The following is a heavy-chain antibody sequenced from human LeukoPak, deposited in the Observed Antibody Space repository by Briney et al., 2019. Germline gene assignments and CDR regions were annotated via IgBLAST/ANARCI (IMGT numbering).Heavy chain of an antibody. J-gene: IGHJ6*02. CDR1: GFTFSSYW. CDR3: ARDSSSWYYYYYGMDV. CDR2: IKQDGSEK. Sequence: PGGSLRLSCAASGFTFSSYWMSWVRQAPGKGLEWVANIKQDGSEKYYVDSVKGRFTISRDNAKNSLYLQMNSLRAEDTAVYYCARDSSSWYYYYYGMDVWGQGTTATVSS. D-gene: IGHD6-13*01. V-gene: IGHV3-7*03.